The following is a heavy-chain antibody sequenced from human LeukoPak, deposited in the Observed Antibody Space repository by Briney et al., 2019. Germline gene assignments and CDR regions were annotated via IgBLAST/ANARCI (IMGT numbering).Heavy chain of an antibody. Sequence: ASVKVSCKASGYTFTSYGISWVRQAPGQGLEWMGWISAYNGNTNYAQKLQGRVTMTTDTSTSTAYMELRSLRSDDTAVYYCAQTYYGDYYFDYWGQGTLVTVSS. J-gene: IGHJ4*02. CDR3: AQTYYGDYYFDY. CDR2: ISAYNGNT. CDR1: GYTFTSYG. V-gene: IGHV1-18*01. D-gene: IGHD4-17*01.